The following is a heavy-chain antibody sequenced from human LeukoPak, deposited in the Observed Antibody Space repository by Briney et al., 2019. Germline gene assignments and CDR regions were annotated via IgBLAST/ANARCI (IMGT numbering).Heavy chain of an antibody. Sequence: GSLRLSCAASGFTFSSYAMSWVRQAPGKGLEWVSAISGSGGSTYYADSVKGRFTISRDNSKNTLYLQMNSLRAEDTAVYYCAKGSHDYSNYPYVVFALIRIYYYYMDVWGKGTTVTVSS. V-gene: IGHV3-23*01. CDR2: ISGSGGST. J-gene: IGHJ6*03. D-gene: IGHD4-11*01. CDR3: AKGSHDYSNYPYVVFALIRIYYYYMDV. CDR1: GFTFSSYA.